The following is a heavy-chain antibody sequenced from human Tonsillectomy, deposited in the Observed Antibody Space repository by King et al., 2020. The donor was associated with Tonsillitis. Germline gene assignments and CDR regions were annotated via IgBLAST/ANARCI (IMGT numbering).Heavy chain of an antibody. CDR2: IIPVLGKA. D-gene: IGHD1-26*01. Sequence: AQLVQSGAEVKKPGSSVMVSCKASVGTFTSYVISWVRQAPGQGPEWMGKIIPVLGKATYAQKFQGRVTITADTSTSTVYMELNSLGSGDTAVYYCTRSGVGATRDGYYFDFWGQGTLVTVSS. J-gene: IGHJ4*02. CDR3: TRSGVGATRDGYYFDF. V-gene: IGHV1-69*09. CDR1: VGTFTSYV.